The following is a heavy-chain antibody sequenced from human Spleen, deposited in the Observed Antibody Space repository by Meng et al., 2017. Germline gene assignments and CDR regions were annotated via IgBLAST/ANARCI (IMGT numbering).Heavy chain of an antibody. CDR1: GYTFTGYY. J-gene: IGHJ4*02. CDR3: ARDEDISAAGKLFGDY. CDR2: INPKSGDT. V-gene: IGHV1-2*06. D-gene: IGHD6-13*01. Sequence: ASVKVSCKASGYTFTGYYMHWVRQAPGQGLEWMGRINPKSGDTHYAQRFQGRVTMTGDTSISTAYMELSGLRSDDTAMYYCARDEDISAAGKLFGDYWGQGTLVTVS.